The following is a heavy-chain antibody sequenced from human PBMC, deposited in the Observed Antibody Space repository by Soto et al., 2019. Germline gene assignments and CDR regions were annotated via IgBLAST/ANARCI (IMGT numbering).Heavy chain of an antibody. Sequence: LVESGGGLVKPGGSLRLSCAASGFTLYNYNMNWVRQAPGKGLEWVSSISSNSDYIWYADSVEGRFTVSRDNAKNSLFLRMNGLRDEDTAVYYCARDTFTSRRGFMRGRYSGLDVWGRGTTVIVS. J-gene: IGHJ6*02. CDR2: ISSNSDYI. D-gene: IGHD3-16*01. CDR3: ARDTFTSRRGFMRGRYSGLDV. V-gene: IGHV3-21*01. CDR1: GFTLYNYN.